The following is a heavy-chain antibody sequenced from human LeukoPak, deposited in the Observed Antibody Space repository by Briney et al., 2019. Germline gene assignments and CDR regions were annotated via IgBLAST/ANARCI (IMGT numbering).Heavy chain of an antibody. J-gene: IGHJ3*02. CDR3: GGAFDI. CDR2: IRYDGSNK. CDR1: GFTFSSYG. Sequence: GGSLRLSCAASGFTFSSYGMHWVRQAPGKGLEWVAFIRYDGSNKYYADSVKGRFTISRDNAKNSLYLQMNSLRAEDTAVYYCGGAFDIWGQGTMVTVSS. V-gene: IGHV3-30*02.